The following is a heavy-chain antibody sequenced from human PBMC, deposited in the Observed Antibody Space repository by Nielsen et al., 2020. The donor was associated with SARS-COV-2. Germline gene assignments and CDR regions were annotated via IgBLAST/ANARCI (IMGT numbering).Heavy chain of an antibody. CDR3: AREWGLVGGYYFDY. CDR2: ISAYNGNT. Sequence: ASVKVSCMASGYTFTSYGFSRVRQAPGQGLEWMGWISAYNGNTNYAQKLQGRVTMTTDTSTSTAYMELRSLRSDDTAVYYCAREWGLVGGYYFDYWGQGTLVTVSS. J-gene: IGHJ4*02. D-gene: IGHD1-26*01. V-gene: IGHV1-18*01. CDR1: GYTFTSYG.